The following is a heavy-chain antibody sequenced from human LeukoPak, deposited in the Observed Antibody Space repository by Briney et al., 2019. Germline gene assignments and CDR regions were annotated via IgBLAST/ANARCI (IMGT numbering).Heavy chain of an antibody. V-gene: IGHV3-7*05. J-gene: IGHJ4*02. CDR3: ATGGWNFDY. D-gene: IGHD2-15*01. CDR1: GFSFSSYW. Sequence: GGSLRLSCAASGFSFSSYWMSWGRQDQGKGLEWVANIKQVGSEKYYVDSVKGRCTISRDNAENSLYLQMNSLRAEDTAVYYCATGGWNFDYWGQGTLVTVSS. CDR2: IKQVGSEK.